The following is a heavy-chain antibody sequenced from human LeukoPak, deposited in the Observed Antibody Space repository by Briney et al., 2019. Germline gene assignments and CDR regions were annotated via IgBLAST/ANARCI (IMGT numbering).Heavy chain of an antibody. Sequence: PGGSLRLSCAVSGFTFRNYWMTWVRQAPGKGLEWVASIKQDGSENYYGDSVRGRFTISRDNAKNSLYLQMNSLRAEDTAVYYCARARHLWFGELSPAFDIWGQGTMVTVSS. D-gene: IGHD3-10*01. CDR1: GFTFRNYW. CDR2: IKQDGSEN. J-gene: IGHJ3*02. V-gene: IGHV3-7*01. CDR3: ARARHLWFGELSPAFDI.